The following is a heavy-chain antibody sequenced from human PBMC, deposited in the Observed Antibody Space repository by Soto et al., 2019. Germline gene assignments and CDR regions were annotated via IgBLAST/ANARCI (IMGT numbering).Heavy chain of an antibody. CDR3: ARHAEWDFDF. D-gene: IGHD1-26*01. CDR2: IGTSGSYI. V-gene: IGHV3-21*01. J-gene: IGHJ4*02. CDR1: GFIFSRYS. Sequence: GGSLRLSCAVSGFIFSRYSMNWVRQAPGKGLEWVSSIGTSGSYIYDTDSVKGRFTISRDNTKDSLYLQMNSLRAEDTAIYYCARHAEWDFDFWGQGAPVTVSS.